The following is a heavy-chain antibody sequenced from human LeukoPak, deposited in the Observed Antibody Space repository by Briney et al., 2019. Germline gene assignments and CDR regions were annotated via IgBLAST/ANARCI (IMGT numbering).Heavy chain of an antibody. CDR2: ISGSGGST. D-gene: IGHD3-3*01. CDR3: ARVDFWSGSYYYMDV. J-gene: IGHJ6*03. CDR1: GFTFSSYA. Sequence: GGSLRLSCAASGFTFSSYAMSWVRQAPGKGLEWVSAISGSGGSTYYADSVKGRFTISRDNSKNTLYLQMNSLRAEDTAVYYCARVDFWSGSYYYMDVWGKGTTVTVSS. V-gene: IGHV3-23*01.